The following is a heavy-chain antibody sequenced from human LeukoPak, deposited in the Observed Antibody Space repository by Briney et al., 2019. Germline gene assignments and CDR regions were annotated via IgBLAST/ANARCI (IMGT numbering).Heavy chain of an antibody. CDR3: ARGDSSGWFHGDFDI. J-gene: IGHJ3*02. CDR1: GFTFSSYW. V-gene: IGHV3-48*04. CDR2: ISSSGSTI. D-gene: IGHD6-19*01. Sequence: GGSLRLSCAASGFTFSSYWMSWVRQAPGKGLEWVSYISSSGSTIYYADSVKGRFTISRDNAKNSLYLQMNSLRAEDTAVYYCARGDSSGWFHGDFDIWGQGTMVTVSS.